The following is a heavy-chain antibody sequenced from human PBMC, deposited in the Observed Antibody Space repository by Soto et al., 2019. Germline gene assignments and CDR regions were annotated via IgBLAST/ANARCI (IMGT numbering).Heavy chain of an antibody. CDR1: GFTFSSSA. D-gene: IGHD6-19*01. CDR2: IVLGNGNT. CDR3: ATRIGNIGWYWLDT. V-gene: IGHV1-58*01. J-gene: IGHJ5*02. Sequence: GASVKVSCKASGFTFSSSAVPWVRPARGQPLEWIVCIVLGNGNTNYAQKFQQRVTITRDMSTSTAYMEVRSLTYEDTAVYYCATRIGNIGWYWLDTWGQGTLVTVSS.